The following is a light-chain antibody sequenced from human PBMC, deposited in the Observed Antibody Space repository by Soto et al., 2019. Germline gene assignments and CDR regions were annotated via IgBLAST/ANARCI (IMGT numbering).Light chain of an antibody. CDR1: QDINSY. J-gene: IGKJ4*01. CDR2: AAS. Sequence: DVQMTQSPSSLSASVGDRVTITCRASQDINSYLAWYQQKPGNAPKSLIYAASSLQTGVPSRFSGSESGTDFTLTINNLQPEDSATYYCQQYNIYPLTFGGGTEVEIK. CDR3: QQYNIYPLT. V-gene: IGKV1D-16*01.